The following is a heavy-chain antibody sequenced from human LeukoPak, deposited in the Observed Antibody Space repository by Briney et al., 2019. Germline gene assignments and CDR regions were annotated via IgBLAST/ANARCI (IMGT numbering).Heavy chain of an antibody. D-gene: IGHD3-22*01. J-gene: IGHJ3*02. Sequence: GGSLRLSCAASGFTFSSYEMNWVRQAPGKGLEWISYISGSGSTIYYADSVKGRFTISRDNSKNSLYLQMNSLRTEDTALYYCAKARGLIGGAFDIWGQGTMVTVSS. CDR3: AKARGLIGGAFDI. V-gene: IGHV3-48*03. CDR1: GFTFSSYE. CDR2: ISGSGSTI.